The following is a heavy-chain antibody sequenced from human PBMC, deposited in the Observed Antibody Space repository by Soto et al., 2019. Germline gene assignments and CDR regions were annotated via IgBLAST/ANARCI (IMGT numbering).Heavy chain of an antibody. Sequence: PSETLSLTCTVSGGSISSYYWSWIRQPPGKGLEWIGYIYYSGSTNYNPSLKSRVTISVDTSKNQFSLKLSSVTAADTAVYYCARAVDWFYNYYMDVWGKGTTVTVSS. D-gene: IGHD3-9*01. J-gene: IGHJ6*03. V-gene: IGHV4-59*01. CDR1: GGSISSYY. CDR3: ARAVDWFYNYYMDV. CDR2: IYYSGST.